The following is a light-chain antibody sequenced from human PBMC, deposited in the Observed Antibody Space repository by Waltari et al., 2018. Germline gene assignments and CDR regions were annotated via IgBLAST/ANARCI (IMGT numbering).Light chain of an antibody. CDR1: SSDLGTYNY. V-gene: IGLV2-14*03. CDR3: SSYTSISTWV. CDR2: DVS. J-gene: IGLJ3*02. Sequence: QSALTQPASVSGSPGQSITISCTGTSSDLGTYNYVSWYPHHPGKAPKLMIYDVSDRPSGVSNRFSGSKSGNTASLTISGLQAEDEADYYCSSYTSISTWVFGGGTKLTVL.